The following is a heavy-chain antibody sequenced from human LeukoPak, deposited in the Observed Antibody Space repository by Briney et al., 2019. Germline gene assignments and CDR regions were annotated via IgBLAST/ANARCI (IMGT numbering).Heavy chain of an antibody. CDR3: AKSLLAESGHAFGI. CDR1: GFTFSSYW. CDR2: IKGRGDTT. V-gene: IGHV3-23*01. D-gene: IGHD2-21*01. Sequence: PGGSLRLSCAASGFTFSSYWMSWVRQAPGKGLEWVSTIKGRGDTTYYVDSVKGRLTISRDNSKNTLYLQMDSLRAEDTAVYYCAKSLLAESGHAFGIWGQGAMVTVSS. J-gene: IGHJ3*02.